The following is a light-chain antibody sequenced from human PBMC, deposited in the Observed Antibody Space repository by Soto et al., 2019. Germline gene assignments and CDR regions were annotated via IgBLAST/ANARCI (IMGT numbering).Light chain of an antibody. V-gene: IGKV1-39*01. CDR1: QSISTY. J-gene: IGKJ1*01. CDR3: QQSYNTPT. Sequence: DIQMTQSPSSLSASVGDRVTITCRASQSISTYLNWYQQKPGKAPHLLIYAASSLQSGVPSRFSGSGSGTDFTLTISSLQPEDVATYYCQQSYNTPTFGQGTRVEVK. CDR2: AAS.